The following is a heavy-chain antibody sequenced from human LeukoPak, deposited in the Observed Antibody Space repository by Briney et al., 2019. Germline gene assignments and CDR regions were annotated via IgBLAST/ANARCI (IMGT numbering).Heavy chain of an antibody. V-gene: IGHV3-23*01. CDR1: GFTFSSYG. CDR2: ISGSGGST. D-gene: IGHD6-19*01. CDR3: AKWVSSGWYFDY. Sequence: PGGSLRLSCAASGFTFSSYGMSWVRQAPGKGLEWVSAISGSGGSTYYADSVKGRFTISRDNSKNTLYLQMNSLRAEDTAVYYCAKWVSSGWYFDYWGQGTLVTVSS. J-gene: IGHJ4*02.